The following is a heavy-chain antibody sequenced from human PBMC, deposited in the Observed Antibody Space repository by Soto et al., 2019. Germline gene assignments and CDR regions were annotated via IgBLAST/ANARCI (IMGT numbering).Heavy chain of an antibody. Sequence: ESGGGLVPPGGSLRLSCAASGFTFSSYEMNWVRQAPGKGLEWVSYISSSGSTKYYADSVKGRFTISRDNAKNSLYLQMNSLRAEDTAVYYCARGHSSGWTCFQHWGQGTLVTVSS. CDR1: GFTFSSYE. D-gene: IGHD6-19*01. J-gene: IGHJ1*01. CDR2: ISSSGSTK. V-gene: IGHV3-48*03. CDR3: ARGHSSGWTCFQH.